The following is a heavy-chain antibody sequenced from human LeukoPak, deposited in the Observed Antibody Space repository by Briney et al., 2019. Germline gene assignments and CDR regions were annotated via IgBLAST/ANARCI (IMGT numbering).Heavy chain of an antibody. CDR1: GFTFSSYS. Sequence: PGGSLRLSCAASGFTFSSYSMNWVRQAPGKGLEWVSSTSSGSTYIYFADSMKGRFTISRDNAKNSLYLQMNSLRAEDTAVYYCARDIGYCSSTSCGTGMDVWGQGTTVTVSS. D-gene: IGHD2-2*01. CDR3: ARDIGYCSSTSCGTGMDV. J-gene: IGHJ6*02. CDR2: TSSGSTYI. V-gene: IGHV3-21*01.